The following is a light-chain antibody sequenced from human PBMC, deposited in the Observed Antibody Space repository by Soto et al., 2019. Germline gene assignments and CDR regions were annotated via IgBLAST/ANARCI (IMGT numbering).Light chain of an antibody. J-gene: IGKJ1*01. V-gene: IGKV1-39*01. CDR3: QQSYKSPPT. CDR2: AAT. Sequence: DIQMNQSPFSLSASVGDRVTITCRASQSINSKLNWYQQKPGEVPKLLIYAATSLQSGVPSRFSGSGSGTDFTRTISSLQPEDFATYYCQQSYKSPPTFGQGTKVDIK. CDR1: QSINSK.